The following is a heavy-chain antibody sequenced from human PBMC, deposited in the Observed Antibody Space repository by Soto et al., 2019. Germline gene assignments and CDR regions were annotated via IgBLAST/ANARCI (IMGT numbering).Heavy chain of an antibody. CDR2: IWYDGSNK. J-gene: IGHJ4*02. Sequence: QVQLVESGGGVVQPGRSLRLSCAASGFTFSSYGMHWVRQAPGKGLEWVAVIWYDGSNKYYADSVKGRFTISRDNSKNTLYLQMNSVRAEDTAVYYCARVSEGGSYYGGLDYWGQGTLVTVSS. D-gene: IGHD1-26*01. CDR1: GFTFSSYG. CDR3: ARVSEGGSYYGGLDY. V-gene: IGHV3-33*01.